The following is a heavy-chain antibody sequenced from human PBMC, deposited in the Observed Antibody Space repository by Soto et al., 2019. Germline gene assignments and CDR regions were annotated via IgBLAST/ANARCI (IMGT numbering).Heavy chain of an antibody. CDR1: GFTFSSYS. D-gene: IGHD3-3*01. Sequence: ESGGGLVQPGGSLRLSCAASGFTFSSYSVNWVRQAPGKGLEGVSYISSSSSTIYYADSVKGRFTISRDNAKNSLYLQMNSLRAEDTAVYYCAKVDTYYDFWSGYYQNWFDPWGQGTLVTVSS. CDR2: ISSSSSTI. J-gene: IGHJ5*02. CDR3: AKVDTYYDFWSGYYQNWFDP. V-gene: IGHV3-48*01.